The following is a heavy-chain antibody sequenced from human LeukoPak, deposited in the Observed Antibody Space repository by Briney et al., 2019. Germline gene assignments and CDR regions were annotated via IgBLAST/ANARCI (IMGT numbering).Heavy chain of an antibody. Sequence: SVKVSCKASGGTFSSYAISWVRQAPGQGLEWMGGIIPIFGTANYAQKFQGRVTITADESTSTAYMALSSLRSEDTAVYYCARRPGYYSYWFDPWGQGTLVTVSS. D-gene: IGHD3-9*01. CDR3: ARRPGYYSYWFDP. V-gene: IGHV1-69*13. J-gene: IGHJ5*02. CDR1: GGTFSSYA. CDR2: IIPIFGTA.